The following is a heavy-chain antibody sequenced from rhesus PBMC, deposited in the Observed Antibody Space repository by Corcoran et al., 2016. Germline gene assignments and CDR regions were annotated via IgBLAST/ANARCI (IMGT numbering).Heavy chain of an antibody. CDR1: GASISRTY. D-gene: IGHD3-9*01. Sequence: QVQLQESGPGLVKPSETLPLTCAVSGASISRTYWRWIRQPPGRGLEWIGYFYGGSGSTSDNPYLKSRVTISKDTSKNQCSLKLSSVTAADTAVYYGASLGYYDLNPFDYWGQGVLVTVSS. J-gene: IGHJ4*01. CDR3: ASLGYYDLNPFDY. V-gene: IGHV4-147*01. CDR2: FYGGSGST.